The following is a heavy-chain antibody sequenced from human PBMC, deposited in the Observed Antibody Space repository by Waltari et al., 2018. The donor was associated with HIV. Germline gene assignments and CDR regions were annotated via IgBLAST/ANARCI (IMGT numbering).Heavy chain of an antibody. D-gene: IGHD6-13*01. J-gene: IGHJ6*02. CDR2: IYTSGST. V-gene: IGHV4-4*07. Sequence: QVQQQESGPGLEKPSETMSLTCSVPGGSIRSYYGSWIRQPAGKGLEWIGRIYTSGSTNYIPSLKSRVTMSVDTSKKQFSLKLSSVTAADTAVYYCARDPIAAAGRNYYGMDVWGQGTTVTVSS. CDR3: ARDPIAAAGRNYYGMDV. CDR1: GGSIRSYY.